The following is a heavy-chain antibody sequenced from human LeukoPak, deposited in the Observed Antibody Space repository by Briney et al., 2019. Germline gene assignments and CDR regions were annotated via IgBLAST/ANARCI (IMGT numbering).Heavy chain of an antibody. J-gene: IGHJ5*02. V-gene: IGHV4-59*01. Sequence: SETLSLTCIASGGYISRYYWSWIREPTGQDLEWHGYIYYRGSTNYNLSLKSRVTISVDTSKNQFSLKLSSVTAADTAVYYCARISYDFWSGNLATWFDPWGQGTLVTVSS. CDR2: IYYRGST. CDR1: GGYISRYY. CDR3: ARISYDFWSGNLATWFDP. D-gene: IGHD3-3*01.